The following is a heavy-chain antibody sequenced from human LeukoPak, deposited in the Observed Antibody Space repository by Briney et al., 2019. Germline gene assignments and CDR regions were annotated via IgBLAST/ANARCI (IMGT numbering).Heavy chain of an antibody. J-gene: IGHJ4*02. CDR2: INPNSGGT. D-gene: IGHD1-26*01. CDR3: ARSYSGFGYALHDY. CDR1: GYTFTDYY. V-gene: IGHV1-2*02. Sequence: ASVKVSFKASGYTFTDYYMHWVRQAPGQGREWMGWINPNSGGTNYAQKFQGRVTITRDTSISTAYMELSSLRSDDTAMYYCARSYSGFGYALHDYWGQGTLVTVSS.